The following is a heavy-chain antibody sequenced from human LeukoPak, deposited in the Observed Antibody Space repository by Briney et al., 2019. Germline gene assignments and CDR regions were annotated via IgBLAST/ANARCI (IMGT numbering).Heavy chain of an antibody. CDR3: ARVPSSLYCSGGSCYTFDY. D-gene: IGHD2-15*01. CDR2: IYYSGST. V-gene: IGHV4-30-4*01. CDR1: GGSISSGDYY. Sequence: SETLSLTCTVSGGSISSGDYYWSWIRQPPGEGLEWIGYIYYSGSTYYNPPLKRRVTISVDTSKNQFSLTLRSVTAADTAVYYCARVPSSLYCSGGSCYTFDYWGQGTLATVSS. J-gene: IGHJ4*02.